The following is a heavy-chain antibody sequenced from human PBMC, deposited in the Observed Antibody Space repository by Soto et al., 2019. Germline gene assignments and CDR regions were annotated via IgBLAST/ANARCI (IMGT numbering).Heavy chain of an antibody. Sequence: KASETLSLTCAVYGGSFSGYYWSWIRRPPGKGLEWIGEINHSGSTNYNPSLKSRVTISVDTSKNQFSLKLSSVTAADTAVYYCARDAAARYYYYGMDVWGQGTTVTVSS. J-gene: IGHJ6*02. CDR2: INHSGST. V-gene: IGHV4-34*01. CDR3: ARDAAARYYYYGMDV. CDR1: GGSFSGYY. D-gene: IGHD6-13*01.